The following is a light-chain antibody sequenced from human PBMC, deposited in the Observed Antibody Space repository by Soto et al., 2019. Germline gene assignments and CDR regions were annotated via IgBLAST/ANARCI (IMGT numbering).Light chain of an antibody. V-gene: IGLV2-14*01. Sequence: QSALTQPASVSGSPGQAITISCSGSSSDIGTYNFVSWNQHLPGKAPQLIIFEVDNRPSGVSDRFSASKSGNTASLTISGLQADDEAEYYCSSYTTTNSYVFGSGTKLTVL. CDR2: EVD. J-gene: IGLJ1*01. CDR1: SSDIGTYNF. CDR3: SSYTTTNSYV.